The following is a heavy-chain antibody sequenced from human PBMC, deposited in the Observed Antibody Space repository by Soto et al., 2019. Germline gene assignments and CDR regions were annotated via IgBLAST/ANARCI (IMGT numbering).Heavy chain of an antibody. CDR2: ISYDGSNK. CDR3: AKTKEYYYDRPQDFDAFDI. D-gene: IGHD3-22*01. V-gene: IGHV3-30*18. Sequence: GGSLRLSRAASGFTFSSYGMHWVRQAPGKGLEWVAVISYDGSNKYYADSVKGRFTISRDNSKNTLYLQMNSLRAEDTAVYYCAKTKEYYYDRPQDFDAFDIWGQGTMVTVSS. CDR1: GFTFSSYG. J-gene: IGHJ3*02.